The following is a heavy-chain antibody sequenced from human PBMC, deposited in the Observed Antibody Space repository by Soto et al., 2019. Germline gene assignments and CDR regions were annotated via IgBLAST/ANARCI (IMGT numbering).Heavy chain of an antibody. Sequence: GGSLRLSCAASGFTFTRYSMNWVRQAPGKGLEWVSSISSTTNYIYYGDSMKGRFTISKDNAKNSLYLEMNSLRAEDTAVYYCARESEDLTSNFDYWGQGTLVTVSS. J-gene: IGHJ4*02. V-gene: IGHV3-21*06. CDR3: ARESEDLTSNFDY. CDR2: ISSTTNYI. CDR1: GFTFTRYS.